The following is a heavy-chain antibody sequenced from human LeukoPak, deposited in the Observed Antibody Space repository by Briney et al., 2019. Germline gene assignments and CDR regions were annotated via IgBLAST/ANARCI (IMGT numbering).Heavy chain of an antibody. D-gene: IGHD1-26*01. V-gene: IGHV3-30-3*01. CDR3: AREGGSSYFDY. CDR1: GFTFISNA. CDR2: ISYDGSNK. Sequence: GGSLRLSCAASGFTFISNAMHWVRQAPGKRLEWVAVISYDGSNKYYADSVKGRFTISRDNSKNTLYLQMNSLRAEDTAVYYCAREGGSSYFDYWGQGTLVTVSS. J-gene: IGHJ4*02.